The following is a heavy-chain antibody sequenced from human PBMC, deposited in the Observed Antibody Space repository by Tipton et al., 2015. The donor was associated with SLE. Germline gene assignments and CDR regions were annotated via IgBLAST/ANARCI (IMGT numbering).Heavy chain of an antibody. D-gene: IGHD2-2*01. CDR1: GGSISTYY. J-gene: IGHJ4*02. V-gene: IGHV4-59*08. CDR3: ARGERSSMPDY. CDR2: IYYSGSTHSGIT. Sequence: LRLSCTVSGGSISTYYWSWIRQPPGKGLDWIGYIYYSGSTHSGITNYNPSLKSRVTISVDTSMNQFSLKLSSVTAADTAVYYCARGERSSMPDYWGQGTLVTVSS.